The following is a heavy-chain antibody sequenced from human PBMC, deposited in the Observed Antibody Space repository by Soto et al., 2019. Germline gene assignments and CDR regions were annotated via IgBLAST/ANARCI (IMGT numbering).Heavy chain of an antibody. CDR3: ARGSSIAARGDY. Sequence: GGSLRLSCAASGFSFRNYAMSWVRQAPGKGLEWVSGFNRSGGGTYYADSVRGRFTISGDNSKNTLYLQMNSLRAEDTAVYYCARGSSIAARGDYWGQGTLVTVSS. CDR1: GFSFRNYA. CDR2: FNRSGGGT. D-gene: IGHD6-6*01. J-gene: IGHJ4*02. V-gene: IGHV3-23*01.